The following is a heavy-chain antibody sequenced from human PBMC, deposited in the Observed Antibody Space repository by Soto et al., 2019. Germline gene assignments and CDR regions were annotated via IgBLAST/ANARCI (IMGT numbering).Heavy chain of an antibody. CDR3: AKGLHYYGSGSHDSLTV. Sequence: GGSLRLSCAASGLTFSSYAMSWVRQAPGKGLEWVSAISGSGGSTYYADSVKGRFTISRDNSKNTLYLQMNSLRAEDTAVYCCAKGLHYYGSGSHDSLTVRARGTTVPVSS. J-gene: IGHJ6*02. CDR1: GLTFSSYA. CDR2: ISGSGGST. D-gene: IGHD3-10*01. V-gene: IGHV3-23*01.